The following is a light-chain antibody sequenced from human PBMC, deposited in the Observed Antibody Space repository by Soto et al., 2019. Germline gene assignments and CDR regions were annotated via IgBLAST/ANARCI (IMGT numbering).Light chain of an antibody. CDR2: GAS. V-gene: IGKV3-20*01. Sequence: EIVLTQSPGTLSLSPGERATLSCRASQSISSNLAWYQQKPGQAPRLLIYGASTRATGIPDRFSGGGSGTDFTLTISRLEPEDFAVYYCQQFSSYPLTFGGGTKVDTK. CDR1: QSISSN. J-gene: IGKJ4*01. CDR3: QQFSSYPLT.